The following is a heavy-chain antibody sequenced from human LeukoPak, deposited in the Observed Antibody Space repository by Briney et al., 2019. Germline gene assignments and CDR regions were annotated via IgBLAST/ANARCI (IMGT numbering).Heavy chain of an antibody. J-gene: IGHJ6*03. D-gene: IGHD2-8*01. Sequence: ASVKVSCKASGGTFSSYAISWVRQAPGQGLEWMGGIIPIFGTANYAQKFQGRATITADESTSTAYMELSSLRSEDTAVYYCARGYCTNGVCYKTHYYYYMDVWGKGTTVTVSS. CDR3: ARGYCTNGVCYKTHYYYYMDV. CDR1: GGTFSSYA. V-gene: IGHV1-69*13. CDR2: IIPIFGTA.